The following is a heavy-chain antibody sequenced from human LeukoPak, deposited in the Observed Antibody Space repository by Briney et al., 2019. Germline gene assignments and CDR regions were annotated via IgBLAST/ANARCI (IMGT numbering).Heavy chain of an antibody. V-gene: IGHV1-69*06. J-gene: IGHJ4*02. CDR2: IIPIFGTA. CDR1: GGTFSSYA. CDR3: AGGDYYDSSGSLPFDY. D-gene: IGHD3-22*01. Sequence: GASVKVSCKASGGTFSSYAISWVRQAPGQGLEWMGGIIPIFGTANYAQKFQGRVTITADKSTSTAYMELSSLRSEDTAVYYCAGGDYYDSSGSLPFDYWGQGTLVTVSS.